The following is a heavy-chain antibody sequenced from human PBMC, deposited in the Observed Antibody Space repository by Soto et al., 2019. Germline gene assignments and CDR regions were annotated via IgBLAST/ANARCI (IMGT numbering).Heavy chain of an antibody. CDR1: GSTFTGYY. CDR3: ARGPIWGVVTHNLDY. V-gene: IGHV1-2*04. J-gene: IGHJ4*02. CDR2: INPNSGGT. Sequence: ASVKVSCKASGSTFTGYYMHWVRQAPGQGLEWMGWINPNSGGTNYAQKFQGWVTMTRDTSISTAYMELSRLRSDDTAVYYCARGPIWGVVTHNLDYWGQGTLVTVSS. D-gene: IGHD3-3*02.